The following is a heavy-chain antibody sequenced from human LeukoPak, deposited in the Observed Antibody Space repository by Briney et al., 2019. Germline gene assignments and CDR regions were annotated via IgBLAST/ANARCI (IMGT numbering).Heavy chain of an antibody. CDR1: GFSFSSYS. D-gene: IGHD3-16*01. V-gene: IGHV3-23*01. CDR2: IGNRGLRR. CDR3: VKDATWGGFDY. Sequence: GGSLRLSCAASGFSFSSYSMNWVRQAPGKGLEWVSAIGNRGLRRLYADSVKGRFTVSRDNSRSTLFLQMNSLRVDDTALYYCVKDATWGGFDYWGQGTLVTVSS. J-gene: IGHJ4*02.